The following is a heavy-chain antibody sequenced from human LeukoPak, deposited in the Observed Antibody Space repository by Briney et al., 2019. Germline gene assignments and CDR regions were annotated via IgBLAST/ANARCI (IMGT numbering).Heavy chain of an antibody. V-gene: IGHV1-69*04. CDR1: GGTFSSYA. CDR2: IIPILGIA. Sequence: SVKVSCKASGGTFSSYAISWVRQAPGQGPEWMGRIIPILGIANYAQKFQGRVTITADKSTSTAYMELSSLRSEDTAVYYCARDKTKYYDFWSGYYFFDYWGQGTLVTVSS. J-gene: IGHJ4*02. D-gene: IGHD3-3*01. CDR3: ARDKTKYYDFWSGYYFFDY.